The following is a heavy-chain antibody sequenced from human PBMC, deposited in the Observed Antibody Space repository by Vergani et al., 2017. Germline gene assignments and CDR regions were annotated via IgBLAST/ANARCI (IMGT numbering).Heavy chain of an antibody. D-gene: IGHD3-3*01. V-gene: IGHV3-48*03. J-gene: IGHJ6*03. Sequence: EVQLVESGGGLVQPGGSLRLSCAASGFTFSSYEMNWVRQAPGKGLEWVSYISSSGSTIYYADSVKGRFTISRDNAKNSLYLQMNSLRAEDTAVYYCARTDYDFWSGSIYYYXMDVWGKGTTVTVSS. CDR2: ISSSGSTI. CDR3: ARTDYDFWSGSIYYYXMDV. CDR1: GFTFSSYE.